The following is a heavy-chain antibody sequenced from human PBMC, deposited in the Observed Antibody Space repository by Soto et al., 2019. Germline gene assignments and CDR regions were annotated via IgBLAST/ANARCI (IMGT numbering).Heavy chain of an antibody. Sequence: EVQLLESGGGLVQPGGSLRLSCAGSGFTFSSYGMTWVRQAPGKGLEWVSAISGSGANTYYADSVKGRFTISRDNSKNTLYLQLNSLRAEDTAVYYCEKKLTWSDDYYYRDVWGKGTTVTVSS. D-gene: IGHD3-3*01. CDR2: ISGSGANT. CDR1: GFTFSSYG. V-gene: IGHV3-23*01. CDR3: EKKLTWSDDYYYRDV. J-gene: IGHJ6*03.